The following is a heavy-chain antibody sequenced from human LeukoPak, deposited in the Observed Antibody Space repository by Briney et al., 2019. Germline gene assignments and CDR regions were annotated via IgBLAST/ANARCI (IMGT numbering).Heavy chain of an antibody. D-gene: IGHD2-2*01. Sequence: GGSLRLSCVASGFTFSSYSLAWVRQTPGKGLAWVSIIAGNNSPTFYADSVEGRFTISRDNTKNIGYLQMNSLRVEDSGVYFCARGATRATRHFDVWGRGTLVTVSS. CDR2: IAGNNSPT. CDR1: GFTFSSYS. V-gene: IGHV3-23*01. J-gene: IGHJ2*01. CDR3: ARGATRATRHFDV.